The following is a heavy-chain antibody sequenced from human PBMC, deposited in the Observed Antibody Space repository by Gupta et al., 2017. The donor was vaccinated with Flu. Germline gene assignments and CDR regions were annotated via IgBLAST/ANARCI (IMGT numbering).Heavy chain of an antibody. CDR2: VYYSGAT. V-gene: IGHV4-31*02. Sequence: GGYYWSWIRQHPGKGLEWIGYVYYSGATYYNPSLRSRATISLDRSSNRFSLTLTSMTAADSAVYYCARNPLAAYYYALDVWGQGTTVTVSS. J-gene: IGHJ6*02. CDR1: GGYY. CDR3: ARNPLAAYYYALDV.